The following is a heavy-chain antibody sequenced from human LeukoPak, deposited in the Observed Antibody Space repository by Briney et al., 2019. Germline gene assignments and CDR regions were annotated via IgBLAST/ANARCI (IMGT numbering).Heavy chain of an antibody. D-gene: IGHD3-16*01. Sequence: GGSLRLSCAASGFTFSNAWMNWVRQAPGKGLEWVGRIKSKTDGGTTDYAAPVKGRFTISRDDSKNTLYLQMNSLKTEDTAVYYCTTAPIGTLNLYLFRGGETDLDYFDYWGQGTLVTVSS. CDR2: IKSKTDGGTT. CDR1: GFTFSNAW. J-gene: IGHJ4*02. V-gene: IGHV3-15*07. CDR3: TTAPIGTLNLYLFRGGETDLDYFDY.